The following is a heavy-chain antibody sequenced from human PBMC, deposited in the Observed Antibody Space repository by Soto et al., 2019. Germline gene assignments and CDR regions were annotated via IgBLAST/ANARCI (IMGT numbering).Heavy chain of an antibody. CDR3: ASGDCGSGSYTDAFDI. J-gene: IGHJ3*02. Sequence: QVQLVQSGAEVKKPGSSVKVSCKASGGTFSSYTISWVRQAPGPGLEWMGRIIPILGIANYAQKFQGRVTITADKSTSTAYMELGSLRSEDTGVYYCASGDCGSGSYTDAFDIWGQGTMVTVSS. V-gene: IGHV1-69*02. CDR2: IIPILGIA. CDR1: GGTFSSYT. D-gene: IGHD3-10*01.